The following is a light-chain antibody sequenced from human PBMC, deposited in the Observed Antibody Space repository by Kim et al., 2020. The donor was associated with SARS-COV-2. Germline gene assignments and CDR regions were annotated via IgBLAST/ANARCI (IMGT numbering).Light chain of an antibody. V-gene: IGKV1-5*03. CDR2: KAS. CDR1: QSISSY. Sequence: AAGGDRVTITCRASQSISSYLAWYQQKPGKAPELLIYKASMLERGVPSRFSGSGSGTEFTLTISSLQPDDFASFYCQQYKTAPWTFGQGTKVDIK. J-gene: IGKJ1*01. CDR3: QQYKTAPWT.